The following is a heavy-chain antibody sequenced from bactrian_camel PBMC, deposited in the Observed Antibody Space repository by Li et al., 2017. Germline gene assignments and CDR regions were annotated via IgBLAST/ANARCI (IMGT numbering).Heavy chain of an antibody. CDR2: IDNDGST. CDR3: AADYFWASRCRLRTDFGY. CDR1: WNILRDNC. J-gene: IGHJ6*01. D-gene: IGHD1*01. Sequence: HVQLVESGGGSVQTGESLTLSCKTPWNILRDNCMCWLRQAPGKQREGVALIDNDGSTRYGDGVKGRFTISQDTAKNTLYLQMNNLKPEDTAMYYCAADYFWASRCRLRTDFGYRGRGTQVTVS. V-gene: IGHV3S53*01.